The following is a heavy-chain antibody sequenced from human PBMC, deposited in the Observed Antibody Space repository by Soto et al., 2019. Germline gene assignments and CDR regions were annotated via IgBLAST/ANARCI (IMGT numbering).Heavy chain of an antibody. J-gene: IGHJ5*02. CDR3: ARRRPPTARYNWFDP. Sequence: QVQLQQWGAGLLKPSETLSLTCAVYGGSFSGYYWSWIRQPPGKGLEWIGEINHSGSTNYNPSLKRRITISVDTSKNQFSLKLSSVTAADAAVYYCARRRPPTARYNWFDPWGQGTLVTVSS. V-gene: IGHV4-34*01. CDR2: INHSGST. D-gene: IGHD6-6*01. CDR1: GGSFSGYY.